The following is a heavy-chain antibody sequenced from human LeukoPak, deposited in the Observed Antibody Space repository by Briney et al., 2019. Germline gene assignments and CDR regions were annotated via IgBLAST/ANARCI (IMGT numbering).Heavy chain of an antibody. Sequence: GGSLRLSCAASGFTFSSYSMNWVRQAPGKGLEWVSSISSSSSYIYYADSVKGRFTISRDNAKNMLYLQMNSLRPDDTAVYYCARGRGLGEFAVASFDSWGQGTLVTVSS. CDR2: ISSSSSYI. CDR3: ARGRGLGEFAVASFDS. CDR1: GFTFSSYS. D-gene: IGHD3-10*01. J-gene: IGHJ4*02. V-gene: IGHV3-21*06.